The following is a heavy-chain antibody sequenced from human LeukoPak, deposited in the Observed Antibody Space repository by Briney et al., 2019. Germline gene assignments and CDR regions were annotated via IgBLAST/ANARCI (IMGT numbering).Heavy chain of an antibody. CDR2: ISSSGSTI. V-gene: IGHV3-11*04. J-gene: IGHJ3*02. D-gene: IGHD2-15*01. Sequence: GGSLRLSCAASGFTFSDYYTSWIRQAPGKGLEWVSYISSSGSTIYYADSVKGRFTISRDNAKNSLYLQMNSLRAEDTAVYYCARDCGGGSCYGPYDAFDIWGQGTMVTVSS. CDR3: ARDCGGGSCYGPYDAFDI. CDR1: GFTFSDYY.